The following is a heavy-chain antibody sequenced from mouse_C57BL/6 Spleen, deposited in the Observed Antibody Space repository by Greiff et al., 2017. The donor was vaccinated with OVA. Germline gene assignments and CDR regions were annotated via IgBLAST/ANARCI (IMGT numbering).Heavy chain of an antibody. CDR1: GYTFTSYW. CDR2: IHPNSGST. CDR3: LITTVVATDAMDY. J-gene: IGHJ4*01. D-gene: IGHD1-1*01. V-gene: IGHV1-64*01. Sequence: QVQLKESGAELVKPGASVKLSCKASGYTFTSYWMHWVKQRPGQGLEWIGMIHPNSGSTNYNEKFKSKATLTVDKSSSTAYMQLSSLTSEDSAVYYCLITTVVATDAMDYWGQGTSVTVSS.